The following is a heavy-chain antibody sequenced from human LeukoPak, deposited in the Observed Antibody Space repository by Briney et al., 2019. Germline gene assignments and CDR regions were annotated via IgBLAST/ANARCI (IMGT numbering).Heavy chain of an antibody. CDR3: ARRGSWQGRWFDP. D-gene: IGHD3-10*01. CDR2: INHSGST. V-gene: IGHV4-34*01. CDR1: GGSFTDYY. Sequence: SETLSLTCAVYGGSFTDYYWVWVRQTPGKGLEWIGEINHSGSTNYNPSLKSRLTISVDTSRNQFSLMLTSLTAADTAVYYCARRGSWQGRWFDPWGQGALVIVSS. J-gene: IGHJ5*02.